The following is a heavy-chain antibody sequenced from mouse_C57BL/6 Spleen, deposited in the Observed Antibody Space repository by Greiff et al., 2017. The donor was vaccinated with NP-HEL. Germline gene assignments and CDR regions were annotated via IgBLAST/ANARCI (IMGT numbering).Heavy chain of an antibody. Sequence: EVMLVESGGGLVQPGGSLSLSCAASGFTFTDYYMSWVRQPPGKALEWLGFIRNKANGYTTEYSASVKGRFTISRDNSQSILYLQMNALRAEDSATYYWARSSYYYGSSSWFAYWGQGTLVTVSA. CDR2: IRNKANGYTT. CDR3: ARSSYYYGSSSWFAY. D-gene: IGHD1-1*01. V-gene: IGHV7-3*01. J-gene: IGHJ3*01. CDR1: GFTFTDYY.